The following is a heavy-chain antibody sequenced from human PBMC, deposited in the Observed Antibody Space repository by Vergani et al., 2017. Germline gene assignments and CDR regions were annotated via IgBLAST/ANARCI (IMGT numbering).Heavy chain of an antibody. D-gene: IGHD3-16*01. CDR3: ARHDVLEEWFDP. CDR1: VDSINSDTYH. J-gene: IGHJ5*01. Sequence: QVQLQESVPGLVKPSQTLSLTCSVSVDSINSDTYHWSWIRQPAGKGLEWVGRILTGGNTNYNPSLKSRVFMSTDTSKNQFYLKLTCVTAADTAEYYWARHDVLEEWFDPWGPGTLVTVST. V-gene: IGHV4-61*02. CDR2: ILTGGNT.